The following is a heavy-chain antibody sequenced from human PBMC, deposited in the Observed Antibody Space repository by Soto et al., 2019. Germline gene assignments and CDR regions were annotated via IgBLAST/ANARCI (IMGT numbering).Heavy chain of an antibody. J-gene: IGHJ4*02. CDR2: FYYTGST. D-gene: IGHD5-12*01. Sequence: QVQLQESGPGLVKSSETLSLTCTVSGGSVSSEHYYWNWIRQPPGKGLEWIGYFYYTGSTNYNPSLESRLTMSVDMSKNHFSLKLGSGTAADTAVYYCAGGTDGKKVAYWGQGTLVTGSS. CDR1: GGSVSSEHYY. CDR3: AGGTDGKKVAY. V-gene: IGHV4-61*03.